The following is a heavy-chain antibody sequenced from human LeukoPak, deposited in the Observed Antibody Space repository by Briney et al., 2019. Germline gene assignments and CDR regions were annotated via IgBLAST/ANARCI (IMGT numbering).Heavy chain of an antibody. V-gene: IGHV3-20*04. J-gene: IGHJ4*02. Sequence: PGGSLRLSCAASGFSFDAYDMSWVRQAPGKGLEWVSDINWNGDSTGYADSVKGRLTISRDNAKSPLYLQMNSLRAEDTALYYCARERELLGLDYWGQGTLVTVSS. CDR2: INWNGDST. CDR3: ARERELLGLDY. D-gene: IGHD3-10*01. CDR1: GFSFDAYD.